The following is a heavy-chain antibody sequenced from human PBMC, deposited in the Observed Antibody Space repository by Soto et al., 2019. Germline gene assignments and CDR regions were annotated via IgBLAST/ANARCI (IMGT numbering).Heavy chain of an antibody. Sequence: QVQLTQSGAEVKKPGSSVKVSCKASGGTFSTSAISWVRQAPGEGLEWVGGIMPVFATPDYAQKFQVRVTISADESTTTAYLELTSLTTDDTAVYSCARDKDRQQLGGNYYYILDVWGQGTAITVSS. CDR1: GGTFSTSA. J-gene: IGHJ6*02. CDR3: ARDKDRQQLGGNYYYILDV. CDR2: IMPVFATP. V-gene: IGHV1-69*12. D-gene: IGHD3-3*02.